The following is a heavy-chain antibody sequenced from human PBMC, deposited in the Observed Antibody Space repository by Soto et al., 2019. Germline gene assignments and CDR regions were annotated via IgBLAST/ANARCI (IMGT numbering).Heavy chain of an antibody. CDR3: ARLNDYGGPGIGFDP. CDR1: GVTSSSYW. V-gene: IGHV3-74*01. CDR2: INSDGSFT. Sequence: GGSLRLSCAASGVTSSSYWMHWVRQAPGKGLVWVSRINSDGSFTNYADSVEGRFTISRDNAKKTLYLQMNNLRAEDTAVYYCARLNDYGGPGIGFDPWGQGTLVTVSS. D-gene: IGHD4-17*01. J-gene: IGHJ5*02.